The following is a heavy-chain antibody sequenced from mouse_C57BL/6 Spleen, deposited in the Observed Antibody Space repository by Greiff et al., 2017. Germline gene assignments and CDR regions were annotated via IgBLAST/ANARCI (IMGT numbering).Heavy chain of an antibody. CDR2: IYPGSGST. CDR3: TRENYDYDEDYYAMDY. V-gene: IGHV1-55*01. J-gene: IGHJ4*01. D-gene: IGHD2-4*01. CDR1: GYTFTSYW. Sequence: QVQLQQPGAELVKPGASVKMSCKASGYTFTSYWITWVKQRPGQGLEWIGDIYPGSGSTNYNKKFKSKATLTVDTSSSTAYMRLSSLTSEDSAVYYCTRENYDYDEDYYAMDYWGQGTSVTVSS.